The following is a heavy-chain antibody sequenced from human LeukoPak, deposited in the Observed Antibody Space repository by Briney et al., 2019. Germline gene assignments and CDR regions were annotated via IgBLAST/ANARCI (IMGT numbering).Heavy chain of an antibody. Sequence: GGSLRLSCAASGFTFSKYWMHWVRQAQGEAMMWVSRIKSDGSSTTYADSVKGRFTISRDNAKNTLYLQMNSLRAEDTAVYYCSRDSLSSCGGDCYSGLDVWGQGTTVTVSS. CDR1: GFTFSKYW. D-gene: IGHD2-21*02. CDR3: SRDSLSSCGGDCYSGLDV. CDR2: IKSDGSST. V-gene: IGHV3-74*01. J-gene: IGHJ6*02.